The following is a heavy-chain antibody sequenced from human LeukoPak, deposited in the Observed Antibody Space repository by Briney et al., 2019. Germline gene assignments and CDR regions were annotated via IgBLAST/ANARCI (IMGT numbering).Heavy chain of an antibody. CDR2: INHSGST. CDR1: GGSFSGYY. CDR3: AREWELLPGLDY. J-gene: IGHJ4*02. V-gene: IGHV4-34*01. D-gene: IGHD1-26*01. Sequence: SETLSLTCAVYGGSFSGYYWSWIHQPPGKGLEWIGEINHSGSTNYNPSLKSRVTISVDTSKNQCSLKLSSVTAADTAVYYCAREWELLPGLDYWGQETLVTVSS.